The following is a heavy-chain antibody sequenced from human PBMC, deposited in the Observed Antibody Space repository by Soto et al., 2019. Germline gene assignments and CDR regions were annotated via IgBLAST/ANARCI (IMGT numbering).Heavy chain of an antibody. CDR3: ARNFDTAFDI. CDR2: INSDGTTT. D-gene: IGHD3-22*01. CDR1: RFNFGSFW. V-gene: IGHV3-74*01. J-gene: IGHJ3*02. Sequence: EVQLVESGGGLVQPGGSLRLSCAASRFNFGSFWMHWVRQAPGKGLVWVSYINSDGTTTNYADSVKGRFTISRDNAKNTLFLQMNSLRAEDTAVYYCARNFDTAFDIWGPGTMVTVSS.